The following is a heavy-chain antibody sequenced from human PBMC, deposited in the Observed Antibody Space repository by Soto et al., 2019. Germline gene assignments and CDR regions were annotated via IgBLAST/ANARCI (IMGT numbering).Heavy chain of an antibody. CDR1: GFTFSSYS. Sequence: GGSLRLSCAASGFTFSSYSMNWVRQAPGKGLEWVAAISSDSSNKYYADSVKGRFTISRDNSKNTLYLQMNSLRAEDTAVYYCARDTSYGDHYYYYYMDVWGKGTTVTVS. CDR2: ISSDSSNK. CDR3: ARDTSYGDHYYYYYMDV. J-gene: IGHJ6*03. D-gene: IGHD4-17*01. V-gene: IGHV3-21*01.